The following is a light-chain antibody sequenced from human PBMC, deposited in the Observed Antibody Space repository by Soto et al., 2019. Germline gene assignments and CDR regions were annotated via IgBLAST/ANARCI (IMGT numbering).Light chain of an antibody. J-gene: IGKJ1*01. CDR1: QGISSY. CDR2: AAS. V-gene: IGKV1-8*01. Sequence: AIRMTQSPASFSASTGGRVTITCRASQGISSYLAWYQHKPGKSPKLLIYAASTLQIGVPSRFSGSGSGTYSTITSSCLQSEDFATYYCQQYNSYPLTFGQGTKVEIK. CDR3: QQYNSYPLT.